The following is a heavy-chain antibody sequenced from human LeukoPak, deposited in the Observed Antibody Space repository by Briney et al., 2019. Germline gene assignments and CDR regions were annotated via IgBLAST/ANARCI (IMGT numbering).Heavy chain of an antibody. J-gene: IGHJ5*02. CDR1: GFTFTNYD. CDR2: IGIGGDR. D-gene: IGHD7-27*01. CDR3: TRGTRTGENWFDP. Sequence: GGSLRLSCAASGFTFTNYDMHWVRQPTGKGLEWVSSIGIGGDRYCPDSVKGRFTISRGNAQNSLYLQMNSLRAGDTGVYYCTRGTRTGENWFDPWGQGTLVTVSS. V-gene: IGHV3-13*04.